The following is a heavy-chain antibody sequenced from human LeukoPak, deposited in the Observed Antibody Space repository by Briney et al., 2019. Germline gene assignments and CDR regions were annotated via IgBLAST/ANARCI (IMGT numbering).Heavy chain of an antibody. D-gene: IGHD3-22*01. CDR2: INWNGGST. Sequence: GGSLRLSCAASGFTFDDYGMSWVRQAPGKGLEWVSGINWNGGSTGYADSVKGRFTISRDNAKNSLYLQMNSLRAEDTAVYYCARVVSSGRGYYFDYWGQGTLVTVSS. V-gene: IGHV3-20*04. J-gene: IGHJ4*02. CDR1: GFTFDDYG. CDR3: ARVVSSGRGYYFDY.